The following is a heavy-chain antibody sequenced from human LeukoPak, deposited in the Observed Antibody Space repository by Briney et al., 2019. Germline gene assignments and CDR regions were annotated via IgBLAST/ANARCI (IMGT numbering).Heavy chain of an antibody. CDR2: ISAYNGNT. J-gene: IGHJ4*02. CDR1: GYTFTSYG. CDR3: ARNLEGYGDFDY. V-gene: IGHV1-18*01. D-gene: IGHD4-17*01. Sequence: ASVNVSCKASGYTFTSYGISWVRQAPGQGLEWMGWISAYNGNTNYAQKLQGRVTMTTDTSTSTAYMELRSLRSDDTAVYYCARNLEGYGDFDYWGQGTLVTVSS.